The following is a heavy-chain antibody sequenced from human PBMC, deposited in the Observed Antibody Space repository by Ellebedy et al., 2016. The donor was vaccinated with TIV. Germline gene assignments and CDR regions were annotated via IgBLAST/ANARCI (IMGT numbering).Heavy chain of an antibody. J-gene: IGHJ4*02. CDR3: ARSSFGNGYYGSIDY. D-gene: IGHD3-3*01. CDR2: SNHSGGST. V-gene: IGHV1-46*01. Sequence: AASVKVSCKASGYTFTNYYMHWVRHPPGQGLEWMGKSNHSGGSTSNAHHLQGRISMTRDTSTSTVYLELSSLRSEDTAMYYCARSSFGNGYYGSIDYWGQGTLVTVSS. CDR1: GYTFTNYY.